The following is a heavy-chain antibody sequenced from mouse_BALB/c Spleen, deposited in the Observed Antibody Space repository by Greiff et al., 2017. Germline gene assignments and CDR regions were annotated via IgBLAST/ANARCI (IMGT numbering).Heavy chain of an antibody. J-gene: IGHJ4*01. V-gene: IGHV2-2*02. CDR1: GFSLTSYG. Sequence: VQLQQSGPGLVQPSQSLSITCTVSGFSLTSYGVHWVRQSPGKGLEWLGVIWSGGSTDYNAAFISRLSISKDNSKCHVFFKMNSLQANDTARYYCARRLYAMDYWGQGTSVTVSS. CDR2: IWSGGST. CDR3: ARRLYAMDY.